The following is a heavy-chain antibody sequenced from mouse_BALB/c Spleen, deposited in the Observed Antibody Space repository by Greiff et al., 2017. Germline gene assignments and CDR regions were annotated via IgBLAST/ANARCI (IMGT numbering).Heavy chain of an antibody. CDR3: ARDRGVITTGAWFAY. Sequence: EVNVVESGGGLVQPGGSLKLSCAASGFTFSSYGMSWVRQTPDKRLELVATINSNGGSTYYPDSVKGRFTISRDNAKNTLYLQMSSLKSEDTAMYYCARDRGVITTGAWFAYWGQGTLVTVSA. J-gene: IGHJ3*01. CDR2: INSNGGST. V-gene: IGHV5-6-3*01. CDR1: GFTFSSYG. D-gene: IGHD1-2*01.